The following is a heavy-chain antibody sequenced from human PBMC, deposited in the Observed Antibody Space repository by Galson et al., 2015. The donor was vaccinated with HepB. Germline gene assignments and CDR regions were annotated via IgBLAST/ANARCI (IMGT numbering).Heavy chain of an antibody. CDR3: SRTLPGIDLDY. V-gene: IGHV3-72*01. CDR2: VRHKARRYTT. D-gene: IGHD3-3*02. Sequence: SLRFSCAASGFTFSDYYMEWVRQAPGKGLEWVGRVRHKARRYTTDYVASVEGRFTISRDDSKNSLYLQMDSLKTEDTAVYYCSRTLPGIDLDYWGQGTLVTVSS. J-gene: IGHJ4*02. CDR1: GFTFSDYY.